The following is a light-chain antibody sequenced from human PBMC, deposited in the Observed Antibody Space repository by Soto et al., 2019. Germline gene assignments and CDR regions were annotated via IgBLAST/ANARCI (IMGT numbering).Light chain of an antibody. J-gene: IGKJ3*01. Sequence: DIQMTQSPSTLSASVGDRVTITCRASQSISSWLDWYQQKPGKPPKRLIYKASSLESGVTSRCTGRGSATEFTLTVSSLQPDDFATYYGKQYNSYFGPGTKVDIK. CDR3: KQYNSY. CDR2: KAS. CDR1: QSISSW. V-gene: IGKV1-5*03.